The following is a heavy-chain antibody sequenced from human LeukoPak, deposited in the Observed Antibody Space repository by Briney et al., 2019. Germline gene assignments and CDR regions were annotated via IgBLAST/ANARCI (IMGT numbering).Heavy chain of an antibody. CDR3: AKDIGKGRRDAFDI. V-gene: IGHV3-9*03. Sequence: GGSLRLSCAASGFTFSSHWMHWVRQAPGKGLEWVSGISWNSGSIGYADSVKGRFTISRDNAKNSLYLQMNSLRAEDMALYYCAKDIGKGRRDAFDIWGQGTMVTVSS. D-gene: IGHD1-26*01. CDR2: ISWNSGSI. CDR1: GFTFSSHW. J-gene: IGHJ3*02.